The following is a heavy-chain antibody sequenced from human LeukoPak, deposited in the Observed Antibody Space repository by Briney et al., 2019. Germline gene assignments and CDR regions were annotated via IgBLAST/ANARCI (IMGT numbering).Heavy chain of an antibody. D-gene: IGHD3-3*01. J-gene: IGHJ5*02. Sequence: GESLKISCAASGFTFNNYAMTWVRQAPGKGLEWVSSIGPSGANTFYADSVKGRFTISRDIPKNTLYLQMNSLRAEDTATYFCAKGGIKRFGMVPDWFDPWGQGTLVTVSS. CDR1: GFTFNNYA. CDR3: AKGGIKRFGMVPDWFDP. CDR2: IGPSGANT. V-gene: IGHV3-23*01.